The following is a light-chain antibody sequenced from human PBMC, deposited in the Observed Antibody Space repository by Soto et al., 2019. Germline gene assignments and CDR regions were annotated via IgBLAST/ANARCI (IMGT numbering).Light chain of an antibody. J-gene: IGLJ1*01. Sequence: QSALTQPASVSGSPGQSITISCTGISSDVGGYNYVSWYQQHPGKAPKLMIYEVSNRPSGVSNRFSGSKSGNTASLTISGLQAEDEADYYCSSYTSSSTLFYVFGTGTKLTV. CDR2: EVS. CDR3: SSYTSSSTLFYV. CDR1: SSDVGGYNY. V-gene: IGLV2-14*01.